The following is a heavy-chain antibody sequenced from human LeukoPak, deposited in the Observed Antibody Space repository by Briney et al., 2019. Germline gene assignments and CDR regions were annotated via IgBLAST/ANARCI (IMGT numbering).Heavy chain of an antibody. J-gene: IGHJ4*02. D-gene: IGHD6-13*01. CDR3: ARHSSSSWDPFDY. Sequence: GGSLRPSCAASGFTFSSYEMNWVRQAPGKGLEWVSYISSSGSTIYYADSVKGRFTISRDNAKNSLYLQMNSLRAEDTAVYYCARHSSSSWDPFDYWGQGTLVTVSS. CDR2: ISSSGSTI. V-gene: IGHV3-48*03. CDR1: GFTFSSYE.